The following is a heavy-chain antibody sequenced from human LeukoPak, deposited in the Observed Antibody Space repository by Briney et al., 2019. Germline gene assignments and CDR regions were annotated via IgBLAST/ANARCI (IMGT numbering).Heavy chain of an antibody. CDR3: ARRSGYYSDAFDI. J-gene: IGHJ3*02. V-gene: IGHV4-39*01. Sequence: PSETLSLTCTVSGGSISSSSYYWGWIRQPPGKGLEWIGSIYYGGSTYYNPSLKSRVTISVDTSKNQFSLKLSSVTAADTAVYYCARRSGYYSDAFDIWGQGTMVTVSS. CDR2: IYYGGST. D-gene: IGHD3-22*01. CDR1: GGSISSSSYY.